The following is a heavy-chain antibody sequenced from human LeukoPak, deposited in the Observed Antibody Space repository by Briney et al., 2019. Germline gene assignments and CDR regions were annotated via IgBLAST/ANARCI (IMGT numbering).Heavy chain of an antibody. CDR1: GYTFTGYY. V-gene: IGHV1-2*02. J-gene: IGHJ4*02. CDR3: ARTNDHWGLAAAGNGPGY. D-gene: IGHD6-13*01. CDR2: INPNSGGT. Sequence: GVSVKVSCKASGYTFTGYYMHWVRQAPGQGLEWMGWINPNSGGTNYAQKFQGRVTMTRDTSISTAHMELSRLRSDDTAVYYCARTNDHWGLAAAGNGPGYWGQGTLVTVSS.